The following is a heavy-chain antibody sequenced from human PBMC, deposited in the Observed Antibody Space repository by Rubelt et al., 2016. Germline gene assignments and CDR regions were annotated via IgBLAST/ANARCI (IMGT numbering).Heavy chain of an antibody. Sequence: QVQLVQSGAEVKKPGASVKVSCKASGYTFTGYYMHWVRQAPGQGLEWMGWINPNSGGTNYAQKVQGRGTMTRDTSISTAYWELSRLRSDDTAVYYCARFAIGGHSSGYLFDYWGQGTLVTVSS. CDR3: ARFAIGGHSSGYLFDY. J-gene: IGHJ4*02. V-gene: IGHV1-2*02. CDR1: GYTFTGYY. D-gene: IGHD3-22*01. CDR2: INPNSGGT.